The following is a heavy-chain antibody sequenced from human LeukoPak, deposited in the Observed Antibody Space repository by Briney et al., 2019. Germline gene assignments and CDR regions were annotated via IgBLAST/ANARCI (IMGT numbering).Heavy chain of an antibody. J-gene: IGHJ6*02. CDR1: GGSISCGRYF. Sequence: SETLSLTCAVSGGSISCGRYFWSWIRQPPGKGLEGNGYICHSSSTYYNPSLKSRVTIAVDRSKNQFSLNLSSETAADMAVYYCARGTTSYYYDSSGYYANYYYYGMDVWGQGTTVTVSS. CDR2: ICHSSST. V-gene: IGHV4-30-2*01. CDR3: ARGTTSYYYDSSGYYANYYYYGMDV. D-gene: IGHD3-22*01.